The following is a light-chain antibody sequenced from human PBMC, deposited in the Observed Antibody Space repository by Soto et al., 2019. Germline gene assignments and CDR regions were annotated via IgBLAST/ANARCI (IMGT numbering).Light chain of an antibody. CDR2: DAS. Sequence: EIVLTQSPATLSLSPGERATLSCRASQGVGTYLAWYQQKPGQAPRLLIYDASNRATGIPARFSGSGSGTDFTLTISSLEPEDFAVYYCQQRSSWPPRTFGGGTKVEIK. CDR1: QGVGTY. V-gene: IGKV3-11*01. J-gene: IGKJ4*01. CDR3: QQRSSWPPRT.